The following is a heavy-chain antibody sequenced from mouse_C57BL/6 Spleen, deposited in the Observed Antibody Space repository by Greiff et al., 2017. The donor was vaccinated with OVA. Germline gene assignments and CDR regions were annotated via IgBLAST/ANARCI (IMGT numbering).Heavy chain of an antibody. CDR2: IHPNSGST. CDR3: AKGPYDYGENAMDY. Sequence: QVQLKQPGAELVKPGASVKLSCKASGYTFTSYWMHWVKQRPGQGLEWIGMIHPNSGSTNYNEKFKSKATLTVDKSSSTAYMQLSSLTSEDSAVYYCAKGPYDYGENAMDYWGQGTSVTVSS. J-gene: IGHJ4*01. CDR1: GYTFTSYW. V-gene: IGHV1-64*01. D-gene: IGHD2-4*01.